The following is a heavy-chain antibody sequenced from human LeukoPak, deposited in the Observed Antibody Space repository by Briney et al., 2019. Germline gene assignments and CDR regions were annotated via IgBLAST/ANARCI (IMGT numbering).Heavy chain of an antibody. Sequence: SETLSLTCTVSGGSISSGDYYWSWIRQPPGKGLEWIGYIYYSGSTYYNPSLKSRVTISVDTSKNQFSLKLSSVTAADTAVYYCARSNDLDYGAVHYYYYYGMDVWGQGTTVTVSS. V-gene: IGHV4-30-4*01. J-gene: IGHJ6*02. CDR1: GGSISSGDYY. CDR2: IYYSGST. CDR3: ARSNDLDYGAVHYYYYYGMDV. D-gene: IGHD4-17*01.